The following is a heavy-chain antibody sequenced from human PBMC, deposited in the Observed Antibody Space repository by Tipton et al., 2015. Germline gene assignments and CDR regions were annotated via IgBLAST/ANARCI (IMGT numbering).Heavy chain of an antibody. CDR3: ARGGSLFDY. J-gene: IGHJ4*02. CDR1: GGSISSDDYY. D-gene: IGHD2-15*01. Sequence: TLSLTCTVSGGSISSDDYYWSWIRQPPGKGLEWIGHIHYSGSPYYNPSLKSRVTISVDTSKNQFSLNLSSLTAADTAVYYCARGGSLFDYWGQGTLVTVSS. CDR2: IHYSGSP. V-gene: IGHV4-30-4*01.